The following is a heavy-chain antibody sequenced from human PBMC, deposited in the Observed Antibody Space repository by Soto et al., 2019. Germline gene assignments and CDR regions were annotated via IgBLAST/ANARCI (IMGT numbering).Heavy chain of an antibody. CDR3: ARGWFGEFLFDY. CDR1: GFTFRSKA. Sequence: GGSLRLSCAASGFTFRSKAMSWVRQAPGKGLEWISAISKSGGSAYYADSVKGRFTISRDNSKNTLYLQMSSLGAEDTALYYCARGWFGEFLFDYWGQGTLVTVSS. J-gene: IGHJ4*02. D-gene: IGHD3-10*01. CDR2: ISKSGGSA. V-gene: IGHV3-23*01.